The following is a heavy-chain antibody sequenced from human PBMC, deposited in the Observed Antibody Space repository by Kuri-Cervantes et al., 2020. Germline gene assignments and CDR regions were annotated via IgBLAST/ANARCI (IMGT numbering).Heavy chain of an antibody. CDR2: INPSGGST. J-gene: IGHJ6*02. D-gene: IGHD3-10*01. CDR1: GYTFTSYY. V-gene: IGHV1-46*01. CDR3: ARDRQLLWFGELSHYYYYGMDV. Sequence: ASVKVSCKASGYTFTSYYMHWVRQAPGQGLEWMGIINPSGGSTSYARKFQGRVTMTRDTSTSTVYMELSSLRSEDTAVYYCARDRQLLWFGELSHYYYYGMDVWGQGTTVTVSS.